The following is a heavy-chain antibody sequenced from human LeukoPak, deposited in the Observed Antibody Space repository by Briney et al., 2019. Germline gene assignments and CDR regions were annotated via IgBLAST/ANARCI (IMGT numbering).Heavy chain of an antibody. V-gene: IGHV4-59*01. Sequence: SETLSLTCTVSGGSISSYYWSWIRQPPGKGLEWIGYTYYSGSTNYNPSLKSRVTISVDTSKNQFSLKLSSVTAADTAVYYCARALRDAFDVWGQGTMVTVSS. CDR2: TYYSGST. CDR3: ARALRDAFDV. CDR1: GGSISSYY. J-gene: IGHJ3*01. D-gene: IGHD5-12*01.